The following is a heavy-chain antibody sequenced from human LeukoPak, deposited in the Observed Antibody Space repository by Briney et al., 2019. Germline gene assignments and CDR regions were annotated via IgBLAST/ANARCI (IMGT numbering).Heavy chain of an antibody. J-gene: IGHJ4*02. CDR2: VYYTGIT. CDR3: ARFPSGNFDY. D-gene: IGHD1-26*01. CDR1: GGSISSFY. Sequence: SETLSLTCTVSGGSISSFYWCWIRQSPGKGLEWIGYVYYTGITNYNPSLKSRVTISVDTSENQFSLKLSSVTAADTAVYYCARFPSGNFDYWGQGTLVTVSS. V-gene: IGHV4-59*01.